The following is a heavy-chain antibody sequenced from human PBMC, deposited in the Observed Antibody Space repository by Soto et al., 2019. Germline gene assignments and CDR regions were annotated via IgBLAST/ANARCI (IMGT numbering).Heavy chain of an antibody. Sequence: GASVKVSCKASGGTFSSYTISWVRQAPGQGLEWMGRIIPILGIANYAQKFQGRVTITADKSTSTAYMELSSLRSEDTAVYYCTHLLSLAHPYSYLWGQGTQVTVSS. CDR3: THLLSLAHPYSYL. CDR1: GGTFSSYT. D-gene: IGHD2-21*01. J-gene: IGHJ4*02. CDR2: IIPILGIA. V-gene: IGHV1-69*02.